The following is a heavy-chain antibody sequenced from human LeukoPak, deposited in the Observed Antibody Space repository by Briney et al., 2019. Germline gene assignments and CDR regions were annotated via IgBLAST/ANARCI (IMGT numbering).Heavy chain of an antibody. CDR1: GFTFSSYE. J-gene: IGHJ4*02. D-gene: IGHD2-2*01. CDR2: ISSSGGTI. CDR3: ALQSVYCSSTSCYGTFDY. Sequence: AGGSLRLSCAASGFTFSSYEMNWVRQAPGKGLEWVSYISSSGGTIYYADSVKGRFTISRDNAKNSLYLQINSLRAEDTAVYYCALQSVYCSSTSCYGTFDYWGQGTLVTVSS. V-gene: IGHV3-48*03.